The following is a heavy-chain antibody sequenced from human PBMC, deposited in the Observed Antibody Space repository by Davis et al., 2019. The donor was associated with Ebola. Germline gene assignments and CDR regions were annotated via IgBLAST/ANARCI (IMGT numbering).Heavy chain of an antibody. CDR1: GGTFSSNA. CDR3: ARSITMVRGHGWFDP. D-gene: IGHD3-10*01. J-gene: IGHJ5*02. Sequence: SVKVSCKASGGTFSSNAISWVRQAPGQGLEWLGGIIPIFGSADYAQKFQGRVTITADKSTSTAYMELRSLRSDDTAVYYCARSITMVRGHGWFDPWGQGTLVTVSS. CDR2: IIPIFGSA. V-gene: IGHV1-69*06.